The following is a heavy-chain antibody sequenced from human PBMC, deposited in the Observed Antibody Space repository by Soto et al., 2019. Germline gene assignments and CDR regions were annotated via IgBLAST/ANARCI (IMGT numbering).Heavy chain of an antibody. CDR3: ARDGKWNYGPFNDAFDI. D-gene: IGHD1-7*01. CDR1: GFTFSTNS. V-gene: IGHV3-21*01. J-gene: IGHJ3*02. CDR2: ISSSSSYI. Sequence: EVQLVESGGGLVKPGGSLRLACAASGFTFSTNSMNWVRQAPGKGLEWVSSISSSSSYIYYADSVKGRFTISRDNAKNSLYLQMNSLRAEDTAVYYCARDGKWNYGPFNDAFDICGQGTMVTVSS.